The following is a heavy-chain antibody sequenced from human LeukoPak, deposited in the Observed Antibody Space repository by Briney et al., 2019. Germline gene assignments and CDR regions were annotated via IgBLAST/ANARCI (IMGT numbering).Heavy chain of an antibody. D-gene: IGHD6-19*01. CDR2: ISSSSSYI. V-gene: IGHV3-21*01. CDR3: ARVGIAVAVTGY. J-gene: IGHJ4*02. CDR1: GFTFSSYS. Sequence: GGSLRLSCAASGFTFSSYSMSWVRQAPGKGLEWVSSISSSSSYIYYADSVKGRFTISRDNAKNSLYLQMNSLRAEDTAVYYCARVGIAVAVTGYWGQGTLVTVSS.